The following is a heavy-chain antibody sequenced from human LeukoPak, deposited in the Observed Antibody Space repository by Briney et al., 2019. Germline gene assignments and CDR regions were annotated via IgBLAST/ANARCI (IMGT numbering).Heavy chain of an antibody. J-gene: IGHJ6*02. V-gene: IGHV3-48*01. D-gene: IGHD2-2*01. CDR1: GFTFSSYA. CDR3: AREKWYPGYYYYYGMDV. CDR2: ISSSSSTI. Sequence: SGGSLRLSCAASGFTFSSYAMSWVRQAPGKGLEWVSYISSSSSTIYYADSVKGRFTISRDNAKNSLYLQMNSLRAEDTAVYYCAREKWYPGYYYYYGMDVWGQGTTVTVSS.